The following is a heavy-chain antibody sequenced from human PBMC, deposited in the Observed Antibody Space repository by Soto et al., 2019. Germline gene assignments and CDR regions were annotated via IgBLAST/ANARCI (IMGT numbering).Heavy chain of an antibody. D-gene: IGHD6-6*01. CDR1: GYTFTSYG. V-gene: IGHV1-18*01. CDR3: ARDSSSFMGDYYYYYMDV. J-gene: IGHJ6*03. CDR2: ISAYNGNT. Sequence: GASVKVSCKASGYTFTSYGISWVRQAPGQGLEWMGWISAYNGNTNYAQKLQGRVTMTTDKSTSTAYMELSSLRSDDTAVYYCARDSSSFMGDYYYYYMDVWGKGTTVTVSS.